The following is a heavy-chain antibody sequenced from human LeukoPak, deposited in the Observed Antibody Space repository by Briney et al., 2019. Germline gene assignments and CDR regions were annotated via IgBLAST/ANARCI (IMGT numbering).Heavy chain of an antibody. J-gene: IGHJ4*02. D-gene: IGHD5-24*01. Sequence: GRSLRLSCAASGFIFSSYSMNWVRHAPGKGLEWVSSISSTRTYIHYADSLKGRFTISRDNARNSLYLQINSLRVEDTAVYYCARVQRGEMATFDYWGQGTLVTVSS. CDR1: GFIFSSYS. V-gene: IGHV3-21*01. CDR2: ISSTRTYI. CDR3: ARVQRGEMATFDY.